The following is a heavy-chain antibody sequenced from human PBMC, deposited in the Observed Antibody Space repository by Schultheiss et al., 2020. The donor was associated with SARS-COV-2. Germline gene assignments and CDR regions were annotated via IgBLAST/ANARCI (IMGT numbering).Heavy chain of an antibody. D-gene: IGHD3-22*01. CDR2: IKQDGSEK. CDR3: ARDFSGYPDY. CDR1: GFTFSSYS. V-gene: IGHV3-7*01. Sequence: GGSLRLSCAASGFTFSSYSMNWVRQAPGKGLEWVANIKQDGSEKYYVDSVKGRFTISRDNAKNSLYLQMNSLRAEDTAVYYCARDFSGYPDYWGQGTLVTVSS. J-gene: IGHJ4*02.